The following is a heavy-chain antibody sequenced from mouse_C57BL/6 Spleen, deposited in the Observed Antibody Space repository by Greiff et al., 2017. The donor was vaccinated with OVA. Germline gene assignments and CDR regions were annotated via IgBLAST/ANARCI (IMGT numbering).Heavy chain of an antibody. J-gene: IGHJ1*03. CDR3: ARWGSSYGYFDV. Sequence: VQLQQSGPELVKPGASVKISCKASGYTFTDYYMNWVKQSHGKSLEWIGDINPNNGGTSYNQKFKGKATLTVDKSSSTAYMELRSLTSEDSAVYYCARWGSSYGYFDVWGTGTTVTVSS. CDR1: GYTFTDYY. V-gene: IGHV1-26*01. D-gene: IGHD1-1*01. CDR2: INPNNGGT.